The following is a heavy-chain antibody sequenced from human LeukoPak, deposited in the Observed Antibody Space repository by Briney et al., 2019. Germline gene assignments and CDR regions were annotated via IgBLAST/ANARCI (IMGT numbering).Heavy chain of an antibody. V-gene: IGHV3-21*01. J-gene: IGHJ6*02. CDR2: ISSSSSYI. D-gene: IGHD2-15*01. Sequence: GGSLRLSCAASGFTFSSYSMNWVRQAPGKGLEWVSSISSSSSYIYHADSVKGRFTISRDNAKNSLYLQMNSLRAEDTAVYYCAREGYCSGGSCYSGGHYYDMDVWGQGTTVTVSS. CDR1: GFTFSSYS. CDR3: AREGYCSGGSCYSGGHYYDMDV.